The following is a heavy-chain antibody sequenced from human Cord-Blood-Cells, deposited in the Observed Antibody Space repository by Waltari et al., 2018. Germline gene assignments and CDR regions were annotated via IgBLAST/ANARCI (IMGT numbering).Heavy chain of an antibody. CDR1: GGSFSGYY. CDR2: INHSGST. CDR3: ARISSITGSDY. Sequence: QVQLQQWGAGLLKPSATLSLTCAVYGGSFSGYYWSWIRQPPGKGLEWIGEINHSGSTNYNPSLKSRVTISVDTSKNKFSLKLSSVTAADTAVYYCARISSITGSDYWGQGTLVTVSS. V-gene: IGHV4-34*01. J-gene: IGHJ4*02. D-gene: IGHD5-12*01.